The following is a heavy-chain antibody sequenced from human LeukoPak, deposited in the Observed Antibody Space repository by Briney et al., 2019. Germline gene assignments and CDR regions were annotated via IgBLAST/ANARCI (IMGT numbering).Heavy chain of an antibody. Sequence: SETLSLTCTVSGGSVSSGSYYWSWIRQPPGKGLEWIGYIYYSGSTNYNPSLKSRVTISVDTSKNQFSLKLSSVTAADTAVYYCARGDHSDYWGQGTLVTVSS. CDR1: GGSVSSGSYY. J-gene: IGHJ4*02. CDR3: ARGDHSDY. CDR2: IYYSGST. V-gene: IGHV4-61*01. D-gene: IGHD1-14*01.